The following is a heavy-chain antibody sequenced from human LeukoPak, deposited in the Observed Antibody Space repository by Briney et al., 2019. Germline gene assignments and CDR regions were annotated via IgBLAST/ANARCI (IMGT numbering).Heavy chain of an antibody. V-gene: IGHV1-18*01. CDR3: AAQCTSCSYYYYYYMDV. J-gene: IGHJ6*03. CDR2: ISAYNGNT. D-gene: IGHD2-2*01. Sequence: GASVKVSCKASGYTFTSYGISWVRQAPGQGLEWMGWISAYNGNTNYAQKLQGRVTMTRDTSISTAYMELSRLRSDDTAVYYCAAQCTSCSYYYYYYMDVWGKGTTVTVSS. CDR1: GYTFTSYG.